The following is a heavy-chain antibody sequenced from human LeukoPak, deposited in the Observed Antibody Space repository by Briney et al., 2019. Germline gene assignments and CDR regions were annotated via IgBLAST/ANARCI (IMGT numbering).Heavy chain of an antibody. V-gene: IGHV3-11*04. CDR2: ISSSGSTI. CDR3: ARDNPDIYYDSSGRLDY. J-gene: IGHJ4*02. D-gene: IGHD3-22*01. CDR1: GFTFSDYY. Sequence: GGSLRLSCAASGFTFSDYYMSWIRQAPGKGLEWVSYISSSGSTIYYADSVKGRFTISRDNAKNSLYLQMNSLRAEDTAVYYCARDNPDIYYDSSGRLDYWGQGTLVTVSS.